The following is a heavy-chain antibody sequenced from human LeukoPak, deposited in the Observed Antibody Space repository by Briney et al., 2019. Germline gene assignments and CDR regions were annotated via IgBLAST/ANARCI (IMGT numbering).Heavy chain of an antibody. J-gene: IGHJ3*02. CDR1: GFTFSSYW. CDR2: IKQDGSEK. Sequence: GGSLRLSCAASGFTFSSYWMSWVRQAPGKGLEWVANIKQDGSEKYYVDSVKGRFTIFRDNAKNSLYLQMDSLRAEDTAVYYCARGGIITSYAFEIWGQGTMVTVSS. CDR3: ARGGIITSYAFEI. V-gene: IGHV3-7*04. D-gene: IGHD6-6*01.